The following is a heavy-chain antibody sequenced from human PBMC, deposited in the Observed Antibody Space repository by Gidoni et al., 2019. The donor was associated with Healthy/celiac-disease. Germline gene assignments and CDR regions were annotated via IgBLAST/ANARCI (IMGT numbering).Heavy chain of an antibody. J-gene: IGHJ4*02. CDR2: IWYDGSNK. D-gene: IGHD6-25*01. CDR3: ARDSAARYYFDY. V-gene: IGHV3-33*01. CDR1: GFTFSSYG. Sequence: QVQLVESGGGVVQPGRSLRLSCAASGFTFSSYGMHWVRQAPGKGLEWVAVIWYDGSNKYYADSVKGRFTISRDNSKNTLYLQMNSLRAEDTAVYYCARDSAARYYFDYWGQGTLVTVSS.